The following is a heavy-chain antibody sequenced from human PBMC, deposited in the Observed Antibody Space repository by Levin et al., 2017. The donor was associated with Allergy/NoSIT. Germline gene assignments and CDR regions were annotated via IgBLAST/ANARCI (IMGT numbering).Heavy chain of an antibody. CDR1: GFTISSNY. CDR2: IYSGGST. D-gene: IGHD6-19*01. J-gene: IGHJ3*02. CDR3: ARALSSGWSFDAFDI. V-gene: IGHV3-53*01. Sequence: PGGSLRLSCAASGFTISSNYMSWVRQAPGKGLEWVSVIYSGGSTYYADSVKGRFTISRDNSKNTLYLQMNSLRAEDTAVYYCARALSSGWSFDAFDIWGQGTMITVSS.